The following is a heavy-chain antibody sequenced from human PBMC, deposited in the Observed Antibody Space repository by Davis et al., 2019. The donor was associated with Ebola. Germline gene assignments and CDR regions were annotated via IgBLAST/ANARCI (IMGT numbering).Heavy chain of an antibody. V-gene: IGHV4-39*01. CDR1: GVSFSSYY. CDR2: IYYSGST. J-gene: IGHJ5*02. Sequence: MPSETLSLTCAVYGVSFSSYYWGWIRQPPGKGLEWIGSIYYSGSTYYNPSLKSRVTISVDTSKNQFSLKLSSVTAADTAVYYCASRQAAPDRGPWFDPWGQGTLVTVSS. CDR3: ASRQAAPDRGPWFDP. D-gene: IGHD6-13*01.